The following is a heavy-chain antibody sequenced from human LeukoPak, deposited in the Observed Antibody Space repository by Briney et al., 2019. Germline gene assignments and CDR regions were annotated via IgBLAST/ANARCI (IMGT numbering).Heavy chain of an antibody. CDR3: ARLYSGSFDAFDI. J-gene: IGHJ3*02. CDR2: INHSGST. V-gene: IGHV4-34*01. Sequence: SETLSLTCTVSGGSTSGYFWSWIRQPAGKGLEWIGEINHSGSTNYNPSLKSRVTISVDTSKNQFSLKLSSVTAADTAVYYCARLYSGSFDAFDIWGQGTMVTVSS. CDR1: GGSTSGYF. D-gene: IGHD1-26*01.